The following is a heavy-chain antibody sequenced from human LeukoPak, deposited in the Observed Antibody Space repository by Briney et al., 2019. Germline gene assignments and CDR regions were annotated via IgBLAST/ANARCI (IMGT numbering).Heavy chain of an antibody. CDR1: GFSFSSFA. Sequence: GGSLRLSCAASGFSFSSFAMTWVRQAPGKGLEWVSSINGGHYPTYNTDSVKGRFTFSRDNSRNTLSLQMNSLRADDTAVYYCTKDPNGDYVGAFDPWGQGTLVTVSS. D-gene: IGHD4-17*01. CDR2: INGGHYPT. CDR3: TKDPNGDYVGAFDP. J-gene: IGHJ5*02. V-gene: IGHV3-23*01.